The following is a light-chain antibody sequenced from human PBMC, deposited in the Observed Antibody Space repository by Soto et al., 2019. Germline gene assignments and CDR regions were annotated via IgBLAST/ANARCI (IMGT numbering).Light chain of an antibody. Sequence: EIVMTQSPATLSVSPVGRSTLSCRASQSISDTLAWYQQKPGQAPRLLIHGASTRATGFPARFSGSGSGTDFTLTISSLQSEDFAVYYCQKYNNWPWKCGQGTTVDIK. CDR1: QSISDT. V-gene: IGKV3-15*01. CDR3: QKYNNWPWK. J-gene: IGKJ1*01. CDR2: GAS.